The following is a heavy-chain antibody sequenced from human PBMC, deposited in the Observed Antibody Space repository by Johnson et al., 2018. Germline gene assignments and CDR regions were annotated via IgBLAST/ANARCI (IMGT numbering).Heavy chain of an antibody. V-gene: IGHV4-34*11. D-gene: IGHD3-16*02. Sequence: QVQLQQWGAGLLKPSETXSLTCAVYGGSFSGYYWSWIRQPPGKGLEWLGYIYYSGSTNYNPPLKSRVTISVDTSKNPFSLKLSSLTAADTAVYYCARSMAKYDYVWGSYRSYYYYGMDVWGQGTTVTVSS. J-gene: IGHJ6*02. CDR1: GGSFSGYY. CDR2: IYYSGST. CDR3: ARSMAKYDYVWGSYRSYYYYGMDV.